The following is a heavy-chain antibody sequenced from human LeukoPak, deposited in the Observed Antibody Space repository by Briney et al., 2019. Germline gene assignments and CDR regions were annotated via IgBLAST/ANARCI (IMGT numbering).Heavy chain of an antibody. CDR1: GFTFSAYS. CDR3: ARGYCSRTSCEDFDY. V-gene: IGHV3-48*01. Sequence: PGGSLRLSCAASGFTFSAYSMNWVRQAPGKGLEWVSYISSSSGTIYYGDSVKGRFTISRDNAKNSLYLQMNSLRAEDTAVFYCARGYCSRTSCEDFDYWGQGTLVTVSS. J-gene: IGHJ4*02. CDR2: ISSSSGTI. D-gene: IGHD2-2*01.